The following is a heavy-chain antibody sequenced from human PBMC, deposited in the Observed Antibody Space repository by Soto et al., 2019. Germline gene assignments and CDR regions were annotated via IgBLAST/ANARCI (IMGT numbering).Heavy chain of an antibody. J-gene: IGHJ4*02. CDR2: IRSKANSYAT. CDR1: GFTFSGSA. Sequence: EVQLVESGGGLVQPGGSLKLSCAASGFTFSGSAMHWVRQASGKGLEWVGRIRSKANSYATAYAASVKGRFTSSRDDSKNTAYLQMNSLKTEDTAVYYCTRSGLGNLDYWGQGTLVTVSS. CDR3: TRSGLGNLDY. D-gene: IGHD6-19*01. V-gene: IGHV3-73*02.